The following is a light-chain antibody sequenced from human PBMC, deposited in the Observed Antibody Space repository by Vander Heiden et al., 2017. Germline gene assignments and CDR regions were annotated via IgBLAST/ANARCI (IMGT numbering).Light chain of an antibody. CDR2: EVS. Sequence: QSALTQPASVSGSPGQSTTISCTGTRSDVGCYNYVPWYQQHPGKAPKLMIYEVSNRPSGVSNRFSGSKSGNTASLTISGLQAEDEADYYCSSYTSSSTVVFGGGTKLTVL. CDR3: SSYTSSSTVV. V-gene: IGLV2-14*01. J-gene: IGLJ2*01. CDR1: RSDVGCYNY.